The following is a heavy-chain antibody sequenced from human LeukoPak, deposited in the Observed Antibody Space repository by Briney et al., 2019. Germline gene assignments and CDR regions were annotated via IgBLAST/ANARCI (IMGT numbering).Heavy chain of an antibody. CDR1: GYTFTSYG. V-gene: IGHV1-18*01. J-gene: IGHJ4*02. Sequence: GASVKVSCKASGYTFTSYGTSWVRQAPGQGLEWMGWISAYNGNTNYAQKLQGRVTMTTDTSTSTAYMELRSLRSDDTAVYYCARGLSSVFAYYYDSSGYYPFDYWGQGTLVTVSS. CDR2: ISAYNGNT. CDR3: ARGLSSVFAYYYDSSGYYPFDY. D-gene: IGHD3-22*01.